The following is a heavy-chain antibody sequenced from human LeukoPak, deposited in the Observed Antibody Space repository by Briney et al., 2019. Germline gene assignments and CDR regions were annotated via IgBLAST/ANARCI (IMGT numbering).Heavy chain of an antibody. V-gene: IGHV3-23*01. D-gene: IGHD5-12*01. Sequence: GGSLRLSCAASGFSFSTSPMSWVRQPPGKGLEWVSAMNNGPGATFYRDSVRGRFTISRDDSKSTLYLQMNSLRAEDTGTYYCAKAHYDLLDVWGQGTTVTVSS. J-gene: IGHJ6*02. CDR1: GFSFSTSP. CDR2: MNNGPGAT. CDR3: AKAHYDLLDV.